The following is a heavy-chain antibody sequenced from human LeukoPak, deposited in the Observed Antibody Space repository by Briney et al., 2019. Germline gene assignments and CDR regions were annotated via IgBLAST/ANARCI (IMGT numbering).Heavy chain of an antibody. CDR2: INHSGST. J-gene: IGHJ4*02. V-gene: IGHV4-34*01. Sequence: SETLSLTCAVYGGSFSGYYWSWIRQPPGKGLEWIGEINHSGSTNYNPSLKSRVTISVDTSKNQFSLKLSSVTAADTAVYYCATKRVYYDSSGYSDYWSQGTLVTVSS. CDR3: ATKRVYYDSSGYSDY. CDR1: GGSFSGYY. D-gene: IGHD3-22*01.